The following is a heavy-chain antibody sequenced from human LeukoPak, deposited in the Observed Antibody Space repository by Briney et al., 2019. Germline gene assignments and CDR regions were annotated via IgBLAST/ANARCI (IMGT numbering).Heavy chain of an antibody. CDR1: GYTFTSYD. D-gene: IGHD6-13*01. J-gene: IGHJ6*02. V-gene: IGHV1-8*01. CDR2: MNPNSGNT. Sequence: ASVKVSCKASGYTFTSYDINWVRQATGQGLEWMGWMNPNSGNTGYAQKFQGRVTMTRNTSISTAYMELSSLRSEDTAVYYCTTWWNRGSWYRTDVWGQGTTVTVSS. CDR3: TTWWNRGSWYRTDV.